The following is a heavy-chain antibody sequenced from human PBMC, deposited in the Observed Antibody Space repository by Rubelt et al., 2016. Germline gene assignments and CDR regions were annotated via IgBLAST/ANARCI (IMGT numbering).Heavy chain of an antibody. D-gene: IGHD3-22*01. J-gene: IGHJ4*02. V-gene: IGHV1-69*02. CDR3: ATRYYYDSSGYYPFDY. Sequence: NYAQKFQGRVTITADKSTSTAYMELSSLRSEDTAVYYCATRYYYDSSGYYPFDYWGQGTLVTVSS.